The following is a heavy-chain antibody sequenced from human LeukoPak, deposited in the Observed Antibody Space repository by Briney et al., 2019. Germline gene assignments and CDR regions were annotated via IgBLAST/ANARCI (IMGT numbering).Heavy chain of an antibody. D-gene: IGHD5-12*01. CDR2: TSGSGGNT. J-gene: IGHJ4*02. CDR1: GFTLRSYD. V-gene: IGHV3-23*01. CDR3: AKEYSGYDFDY. Sequence: GGSLRLSCAASGFTLRSYDMSWVRQAPGKGLEWVAATSGSGGNTYYADSVKGRFTISRDNSKNTLYLQMNSLRAEDTAVYYCAKEYSGYDFDYWGQGTLVTVSS.